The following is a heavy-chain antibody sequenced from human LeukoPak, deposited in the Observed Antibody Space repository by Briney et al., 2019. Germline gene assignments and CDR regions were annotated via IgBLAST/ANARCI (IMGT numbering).Heavy chain of an antibody. V-gene: IGHV5-10-1*01. CDR3: ASRGCSGYDYGMDV. CDR1: GYSLTSYW. J-gene: IGHJ6*02. CDR2: IDPSDSYT. Sequence: GESLKISCKGSGYSLTSYWINWVRQMPGKGLEWMGRIDPSDSYTDYSPSFQGHVTISADKSISTAYLQWSSLRASDTAMYYCASRGCSGYDYGMDVWGRGTTVIVSS. D-gene: IGHD5-12*01.